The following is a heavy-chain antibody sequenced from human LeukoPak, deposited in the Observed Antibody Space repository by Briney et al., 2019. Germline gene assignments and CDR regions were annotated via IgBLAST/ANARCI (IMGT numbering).Heavy chain of an antibody. J-gene: IGHJ4*02. CDR2: ISAYNGNT. Sequence: ASVKVSCKASGYTFTSYGISWVRQAPGQGLEWMGWISAYNGNTNYAQKLQGRVTMTTDTSTSTAYMELRSLRSDDTAVYYCARPSISSSWSPIDYWGQGTLVTVSS. CDR3: ARPSISSSWSPIDY. D-gene: IGHD6-13*01. V-gene: IGHV1-18*01. CDR1: GYTFTSYG.